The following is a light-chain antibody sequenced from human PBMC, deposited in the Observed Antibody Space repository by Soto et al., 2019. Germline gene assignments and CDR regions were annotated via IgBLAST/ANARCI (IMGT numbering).Light chain of an antibody. CDR3: SSYTISTTVI. CDR2: EVT. CDR1: SSDVGNYDY. Sequence: QSALTQPASVSGSPGQSITISCTGTSSDVGNYDYVSWYLHHPGKAPKLIIYEVTNRPSGVSNRFSGSKSGNTASLTISGLQAEDEADYYCSSYTISTTVIFGGGTKLTVL. V-gene: IGLV2-14*01. J-gene: IGLJ2*01.